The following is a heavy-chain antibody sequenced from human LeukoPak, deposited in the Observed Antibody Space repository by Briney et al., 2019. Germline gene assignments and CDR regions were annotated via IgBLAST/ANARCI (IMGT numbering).Heavy chain of an antibody. CDR2: MSYDGSNQ. CDR1: GFTFSSYG. J-gene: IGHJ4*02. CDR3: AREDHANYNY. D-gene: IGHD4/OR15-4a*01. V-gene: IGHV3-30*03. Sequence: GRSLRLSCAASGFTFSSYGMYWVRQAPGKGLECVALMSYDGSNQYYPESVKGRFTISGDNSKNSLYLQMNSLRAEDTAVYYCAREDHANYNYWGQGTLVTVSS.